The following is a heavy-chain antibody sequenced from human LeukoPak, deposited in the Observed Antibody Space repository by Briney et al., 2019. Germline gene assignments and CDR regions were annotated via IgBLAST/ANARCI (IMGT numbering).Heavy chain of an antibody. J-gene: IGHJ4*02. CDR3: AKERYSYGH. Sequence: GGSLRLSCAASGFTFSNDPMSWVRQTPGKGLEWVSTINYSGGSTYYADSVKGRFTISRDNSKNTLYPQMNSLRAEDTAVYYCAKERYSYGHWGQGTLVTVSS. CDR2: INYSGGST. D-gene: IGHD5-18*01. V-gene: IGHV3-23*01. CDR1: GFTFSNDP.